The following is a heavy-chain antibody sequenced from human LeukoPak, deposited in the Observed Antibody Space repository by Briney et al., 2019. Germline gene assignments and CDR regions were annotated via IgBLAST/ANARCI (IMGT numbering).Heavy chain of an antibody. V-gene: IGHV3-7*01. J-gene: IGHJ3*01. Sequence: ESGGSLRLSCAASGFTFTSSWMCWVRQAPGKGLGWLANIDGAGSVTNYVHSVRGRFTISRDNAKKSLYLQMNSLRVEDTAVYYCATDSGYNAFDVWGQGTMVSVSS. CDR3: ATDSGYNAFDV. CDR2: IDGAGSVT. CDR1: GFTFTSSW. D-gene: IGHD5-12*01.